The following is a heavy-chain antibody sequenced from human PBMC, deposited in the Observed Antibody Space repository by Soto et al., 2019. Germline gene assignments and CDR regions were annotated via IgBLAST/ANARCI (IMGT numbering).Heavy chain of an antibody. V-gene: IGHV1-2*02. CDR2: INPNSGGT. D-gene: IGHD5-18*01. CDR3: ASGQTYSYYYYGMDV. Sequence: ASVKVSCKASGYTFTGYYMHWVRQAPGQGLEWMGWINPNSGGTNYAQKFQGRVTMTRDTPISTAYMELSRLRSDDTAVYYCASGQTYSYYYYGMDVWGQGTTVTVSS. CDR1: GYTFTGYY. J-gene: IGHJ6*02.